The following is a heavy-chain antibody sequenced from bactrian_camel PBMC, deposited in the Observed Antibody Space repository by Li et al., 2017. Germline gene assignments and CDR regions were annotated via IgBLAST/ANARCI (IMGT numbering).Heavy chain of an antibody. V-gene: IGHV3S40*01. CDR2: INSGSGST. CDR3: ATALQSGGYGQYEYHV. Sequence: VQLVESGGGLVQPGGSLRLSCAASGFTFSSYAMTWVRQAPGKGLEWVSAINSGSGSTDYADSVKGRLTIPRDNANNMLYLQMNSLKSEDTALYYCATALQSGGYGQYEYHVWGQGTQVTVS. J-gene: IGHJ4*01. D-gene: IGHD3*01. CDR1: GFTFSSYA.